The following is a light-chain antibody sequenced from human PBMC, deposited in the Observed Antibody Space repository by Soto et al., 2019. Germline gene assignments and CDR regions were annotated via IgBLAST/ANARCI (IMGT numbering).Light chain of an antibody. J-gene: IGKJ1*01. V-gene: IGKV3-20*01. CDR1: QTIRKS. CDR3: QQYGSSGT. Sequence: TQSPSSLSASVGDTISITCRSFQTIRKSLNWYQQKPGQAPRLLIYGASNRATGIPDRFSGSGSGTDFTLTISRLEPEDFAVYYCQQYGSSGTFGQGTKVDI. CDR2: GAS.